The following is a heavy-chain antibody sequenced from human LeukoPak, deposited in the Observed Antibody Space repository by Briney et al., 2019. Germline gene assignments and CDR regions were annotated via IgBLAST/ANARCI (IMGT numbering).Heavy chain of an antibody. CDR1: GYTFSSYG. J-gene: IGHJ4*02. CDR3: AKDGHVLRYFDWLNIFDY. D-gene: IGHD3-9*01. V-gene: IGHV3-23*01. Sequence: SCKGSGYTFSSYGMSWVRQAPGKGLEWVSAISGSGGSTYYADSVKGRFTISRDNSKNTLYLQMNSLRAEDTAVYYCAKDGHVLRYFDWLNIFDYWGQGTLVTVSS. CDR2: ISGSGGST.